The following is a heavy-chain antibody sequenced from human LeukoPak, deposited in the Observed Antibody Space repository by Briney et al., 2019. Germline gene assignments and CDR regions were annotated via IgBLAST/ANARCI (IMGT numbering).Heavy chain of an antibody. CDR2: ISYSGST. CDR1: GGSTNSYY. J-gene: IGHJ4*02. CDR3: ARLKIGGVAATYYFDY. Sequence: SETLSLTCTVSGGSTNSYYWSWIRQPPGKGLEWIGYISYSGSTNYNPSLKSRVTISVDTSKNQFSLKLSSVTAADTAVYYCARLKIGGVAATYYFDYWGQGTLVTVSS. D-gene: IGHD2-15*01. V-gene: IGHV4-59*08.